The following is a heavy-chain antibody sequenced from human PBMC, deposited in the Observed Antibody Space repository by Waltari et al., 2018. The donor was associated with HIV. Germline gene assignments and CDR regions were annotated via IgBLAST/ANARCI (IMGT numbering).Heavy chain of an antibody. CDR3: TKGMYANEDYFGY. J-gene: IGHJ4*02. Sequence: EVQLVQSGAQVKKPGESLKISCKASGYSFTTYWIGWVRQLPGKGLEWMGIIYPGDSDTRYSPSFQCKVTISADKSISTAYLQWSSLQALDTAMYYCTKGMYANEDYFGYWGQGTLVTVSS. V-gene: IGHV5-51*03. D-gene: IGHD2-8*01. CDR2: IYPGDSDT. CDR1: GYSFTTYW.